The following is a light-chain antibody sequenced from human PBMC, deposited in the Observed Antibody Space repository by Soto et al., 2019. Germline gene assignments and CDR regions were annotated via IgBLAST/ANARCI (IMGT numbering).Light chain of an antibody. CDR2: KAS. V-gene: IGKV1-5*03. Sequence: DIQMTQSPSTLSASVGDRVTITCRASQSISSWLACYQQKPGEAPNLLIYKASILESGVPSRFSGSGSVTDFTLTISSLQPDDFTTYYCQQYSRNPLTFGGGTKVEF. CDR1: QSISSW. J-gene: IGKJ4*01. CDR3: QQYSRNPLT.